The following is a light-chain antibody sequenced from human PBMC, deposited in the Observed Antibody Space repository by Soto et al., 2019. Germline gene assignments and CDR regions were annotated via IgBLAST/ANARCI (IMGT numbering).Light chain of an antibody. V-gene: IGKV1-33*01. CDR2: DAS. Sequence: DIQMTQSPSSLSASVGDRVTITCQASQDIKNYLNLYQQKPGKAPTLLIYDASNLKAGVPSRFSGSGSGTHFTFTISSLQPEDVATYYCQHYDHLPPLSFGGGTKVEIK. J-gene: IGKJ4*01. CDR1: QDIKNY. CDR3: QHYDHLPPLS.